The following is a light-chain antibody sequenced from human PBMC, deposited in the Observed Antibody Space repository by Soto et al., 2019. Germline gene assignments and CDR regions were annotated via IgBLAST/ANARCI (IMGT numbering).Light chain of an antibody. CDR3: QQRSNWPPIT. V-gene: IGKV3-11*01. CDR1: QSVSSY. CDR2: DAS. Sequence: EIVLTQSPGTLVLSPGERATLSCRASQSVSSYLAWYQQKPGQAPRLLIYDASNRATGIPARFSGSGSGTDFTLTISSLEPEDFAVYYCQQRSNWPPITFGQGTRLEI. J-gene: IGKJ5*01.